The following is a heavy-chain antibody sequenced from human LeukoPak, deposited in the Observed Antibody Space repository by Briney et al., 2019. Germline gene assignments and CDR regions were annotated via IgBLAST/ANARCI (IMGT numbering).Heavy chain of an antibody. CDR2: IYYTGNT. D-gene: IGHD2-15*01. Sequence: PSETLSLTCTVSAGSISGYYWTWIRQPPGKGLEWLGNIYYTGNTDYNRSLKSRVTISIDTSKNQFSLKLSSATAADTALYYCARERVIAATYDAFDIWGQGTMVTVSS. V-gene: IGHV4-59*01. CDR3: ARERVIAATYDAFDI. CDR1: AGSISGYY. J-gene: IGHJ3*02.